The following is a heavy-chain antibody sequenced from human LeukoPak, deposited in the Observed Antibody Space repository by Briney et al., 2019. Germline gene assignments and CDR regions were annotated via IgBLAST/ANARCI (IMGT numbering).Heavy chain of an antibody. CDR3: ARGGGSGRGNWFDP. CDR2: VYYSGST. CDR1: GGSISPYY. J-gene: IGHJ5*02. Sequence: SETLSLTCTVSGGSISPYYWSWIRQPPGKGLEWIGYVYYSGSTNYNPSLKSRVTISVDTSKSQFSLKLTSVTAADTAVYYCARGGGSGRGNWFDPWGQGSLVIVSS. D-gene: IGHD3-10*01. V-gene: IGHV4-59*01.